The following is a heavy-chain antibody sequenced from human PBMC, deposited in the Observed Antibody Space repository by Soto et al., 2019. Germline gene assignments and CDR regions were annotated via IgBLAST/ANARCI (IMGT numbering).Heavy chain of an antibody. Sequence: GGSLRLSCTASGFTFGDYAMSWFRQAPGKGLEWVGFIRSKAYGGTTEYAASVKGRFTISRDDSKSIAYLQMNSLKTEDTAVYYCTSSPFLIVGAGMDAFDIWGQGTMVTVSS. CDR2: IRSKAYGGTT. D-gene: IGHD1-26*01. CDR3: TSSPFLIVGAGMDAFDI. V-gene: IGHV3-49*03. J-gene: IGHJ3*02. CDR1: GFTFGDYA.